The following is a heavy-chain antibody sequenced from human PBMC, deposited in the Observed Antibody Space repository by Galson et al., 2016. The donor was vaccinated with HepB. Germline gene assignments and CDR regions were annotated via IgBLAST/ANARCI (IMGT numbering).Heavy chain of an antibody. J-gene: IGHJ4*02. D-gene: IGHD2-21*02. CDR2: INNGGTYT. CDR1: GFTFSLYW. Sequence: SLRLSCAASGFTFSLYWMHWVRQAPGKGLMWVSRINNGGTYTNYADSVKGRFTISRDNAKNTLYLQMNSLIAEDTAIYYCVRGANDCDGIDYWGQGTLATVSS. V-gene: IGHV3-74*01. CDR3: VRGANDCDGIDY.